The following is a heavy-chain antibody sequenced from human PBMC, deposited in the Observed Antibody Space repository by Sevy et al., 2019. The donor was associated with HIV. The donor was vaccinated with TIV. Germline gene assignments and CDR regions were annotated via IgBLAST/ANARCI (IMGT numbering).Heavy chain of an antibody. D-gene: IGHD3-10*01. V-gene: IGHV4-39*01. CDR3: ARLSRWWFGESYVDY. CDR2: IYYSGST. CDR1: GGSISSSSYY. J-gene: IGHJ4*02. Sequence: SETLSLTCTVSGGSISSSSYYWGWIRQPPGKGLEWIGSIYYSGSTYYNPSLKGRVTVSVDTSKTQFSLKLSSVTAADTAVYYCARLSRWWFGESYVDYWGQGTLVTVSS.